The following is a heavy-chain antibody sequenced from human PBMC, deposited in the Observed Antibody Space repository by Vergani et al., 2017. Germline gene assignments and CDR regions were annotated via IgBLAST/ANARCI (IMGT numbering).Heavy chain of an antibody. CDR2: ISGSGGST. V-gene: IGHV3-23*01. J-gene: IGHJ6*03. Sequence: EVQLLESGGGLVQPGGSLRLSCAASGFTFSSYAMSWVRQAPGKGLEWDSAISGSGGSTYYADSVKGRFTISRDNSKNTLYLQMNSLRAEDTDVYYCAKVMGTYGYYMDVWGKGTTVTVSS. CDR1: GFTFSSYA. CDR3: AKVMGTYGYYMDV. D-gene: IGHD2-8*01.